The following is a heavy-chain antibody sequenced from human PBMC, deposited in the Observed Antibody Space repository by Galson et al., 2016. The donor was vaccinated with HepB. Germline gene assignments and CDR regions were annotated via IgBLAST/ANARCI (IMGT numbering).Heavy chain of an antibody. CDR3: ARQYGMDV. CDR1: GFSVSSNY. Sequence: SLRLSCAASGFSVSSNYMTWVRQAPGKGLEWVSVIYSGGNTYYADSVKGRFTISRDNSKNTLYLQMNSLRAEDTAGYYCARQYGMDVWGKGTTVTVSS. V-gene: IGHV3-66*02. CDR2: IYSGGNT. J-gene: IGHJ6*04.